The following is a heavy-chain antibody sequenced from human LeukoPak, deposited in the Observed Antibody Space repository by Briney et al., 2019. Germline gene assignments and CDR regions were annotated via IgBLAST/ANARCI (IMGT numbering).Heavy chain of an antibody. CDR3: AAHPGDGGDCYSARH. V-gene: IGHV4-39*01. Sequence: SETLSLTCTVSGGSISSSSYYWGWIRQPPGKELEWIGSIYYSGSTYYNPSLKSRVTISVDTSKNQFSLKLSSVTAADTAVYYCAAHPGDGGDCYSARHWGQGTLVTVSS. D-gene: IGHD2-21*02. J-gene: IGHJ4*02. CDR1: GGSISSSSYY. CDR2: IYYSGST.